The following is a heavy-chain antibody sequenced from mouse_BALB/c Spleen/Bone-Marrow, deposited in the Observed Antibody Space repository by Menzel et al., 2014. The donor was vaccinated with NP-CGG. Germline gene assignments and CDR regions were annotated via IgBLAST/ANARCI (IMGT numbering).Heavy chain of an antibody. V-gene: IGHV4-1*02. D-gene: IGHD2-3*01. J-gene: IGHJ3*01. CDR2: INPDSNTI. Sequence: EVQGVESGGGLVQPGGSLKLSCAASGFDFSSYWMSWVRQAPGKGLEWIGEINPDSNTINYTPSLKDKFIISRDNAKNTLYLQISKVRSEDTALYHCARIGYYGWFAYWGQETLVTVSA. CDR3: ARIGYYGWFAY. CDR1: GFDFSSYW.